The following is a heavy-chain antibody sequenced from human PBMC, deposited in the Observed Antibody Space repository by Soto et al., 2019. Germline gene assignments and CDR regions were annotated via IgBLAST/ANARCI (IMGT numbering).Heavy chain of an antibody. V-gene: IGHV1-18*01. CDR2: ITTYNGNT. Sequence: QVQLVQSGVEVREPGASVKVSCKAVRYIFTNYGVSWVRQATGQGLEWMGWITTYNGNTEYAQKFQGRVTMTTDASTSTDYMELGRLRSDDTAIYYCARALTGYGMDVWGQGTTVTVSS. CDR3: ARALTGYGMDV. J-gene: IGHJ6*02. CDR1: RYIFTNYG.